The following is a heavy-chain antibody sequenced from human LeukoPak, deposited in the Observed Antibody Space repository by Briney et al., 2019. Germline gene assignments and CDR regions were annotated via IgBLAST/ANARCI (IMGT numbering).Heavy chain of an antibody. CDR3: AILIPPGSRLSNWFDP. CDR2: MNPNSGNT. CDR1: GYTFTSYD. V-gene: IGHV1-8*01. J-gene: IGHJ5*02. D-gene: IGHD1-26*01. Sequence: GASVKVSCKASGYTFTSYDINWVRQATGQGLEWMGWMNPNSGNTGYAQKFQGRVTMTRNTSISTAYMELSSLRSDDTAVYYCAILIPPGSRLSNWFDPWGQGTLVTVSS.